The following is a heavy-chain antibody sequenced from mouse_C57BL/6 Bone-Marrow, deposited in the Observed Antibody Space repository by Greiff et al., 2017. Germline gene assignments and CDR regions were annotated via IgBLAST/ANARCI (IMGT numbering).Heavy chain of an antibody. CDR1: GYAFSSYW. CDR3: AREELLYYFDY. V-gene: IGHV1-80*01. Sequence: QVQLQQSGAELVKPGASVKISCKASGYAFSSYWMNWVKQRPGKGLEWIGQIYPGDGDTNYNGKFKGKATLTADKSSSTAYMQLSSLTSEDSAVYFCAREELLYYFDYWGQGTTLTVSS. CDR2: IYPGDGDT. J-gene: IGHJ2*01.